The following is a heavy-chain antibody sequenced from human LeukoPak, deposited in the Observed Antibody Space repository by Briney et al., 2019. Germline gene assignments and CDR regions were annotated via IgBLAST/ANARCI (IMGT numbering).Heavy chain of an antibody. CDR2: ISARGSV. CDR3: AKGRYDTDY. D-gene: IGHD1-1*01. J-gene: IGHJ4*02. CDR1: GFTFSNYA. V-gene: IGHV3-23*01. Sequence: TGGSLRLSCAASGFTFSNYAMSWVRQAPRKGLEWVSVISARGSVYYPDSVKGRSTISRDNSKNTVYLQMNSLRAEDTALYYCAKGRYDTDYWGQGTLVIVSS.